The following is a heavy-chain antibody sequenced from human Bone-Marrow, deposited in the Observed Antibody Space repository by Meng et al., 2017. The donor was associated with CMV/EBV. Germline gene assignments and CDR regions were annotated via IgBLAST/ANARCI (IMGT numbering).Heavy chain of an antibody. CDR1: GFTFSSYT. Sequence: GESLKISCAASGFTFSSYTMNWVRQAPGKGLEWVSSISSGSSYIFYADSVKARFTISRDNSKNTLYLQMNSLRAEDTAVYYCARVLVPAAIYYYYGMDVWGQGTTVTVSS. D-gene: IGHD2-2*02. CDR2: ISSGSSYI. CDR3: ARVLVPAAIYYYYGMDV. J-gene: IGHJ6*02. V-gene: IGHV3-21*01.